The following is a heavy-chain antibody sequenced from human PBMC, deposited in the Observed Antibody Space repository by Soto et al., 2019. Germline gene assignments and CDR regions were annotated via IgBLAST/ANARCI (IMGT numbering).Heavy chain of an antibody. CDR2: IYYSGST. Sequence: QVQLQESGPGLVKPSQTLSLTCTVSGASISSGGNYWSWIRQHPGEGLEWIGYIYYSGSTYYNPSLESRVAISADTSKNQFSLKLSSVTAADTAVYYCASTLPRSGRFPDAFDIWGQGTMVTVSS. CDR3: ASTLPRSGRFPDAFDI. CDR1: GASISSGGNY. J-gene: IGHJ3*02. V-gene: IGHV4-31*03. D-gene: IGHD3-10*01.